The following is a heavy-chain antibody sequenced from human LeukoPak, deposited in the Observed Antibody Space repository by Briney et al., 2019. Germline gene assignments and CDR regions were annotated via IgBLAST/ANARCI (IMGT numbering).Heavy chain of an antibody. V-gene: IGHV4-39*07. D-gene: IGHD5-12*01. CDR2: IYYSGST. CDR3: ARLSGYGLHYYYHVDV. CDR1: GGSISSSSYY. Sequence: PSETLSLTCNVSGGSISSSSYYWGWIRQPPGKGLEWIGSIYYSGSTYYNPSLKSRVTISVDTSKNQFSLKLSSVTAADTAVYYCARLSGYGLHYYYHVDVWGKGTTVTVSS. J-gene: IGHJ6*03.